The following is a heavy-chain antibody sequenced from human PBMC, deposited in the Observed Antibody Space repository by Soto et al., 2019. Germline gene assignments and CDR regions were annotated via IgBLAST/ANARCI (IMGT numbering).Heavy chain of an antibody. CDR2: IKSKTDGGTT. Sequence: GGSLRLSCAASGFTFSNAWMNWVRQAPGKGLEWVGRIKSKTDGGTTDYAAPVKGRFTISRDDSKNTLYLQMNSLKTEDTAVYYCTTRFDIVVVPAAPEPFDYWGQGTLVTVSS. CDR3: TTRFDIVVVPAAPEPFDY. J-gene: IGHJ4*02. D-gene: IGHD2-2*01. V-gene: IGHV3-15*07. CDR1: GFTFSNAW.